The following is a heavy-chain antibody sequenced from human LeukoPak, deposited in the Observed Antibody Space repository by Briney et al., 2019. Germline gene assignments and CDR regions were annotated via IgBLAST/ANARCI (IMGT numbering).Heavy chain of an antibody. J-gene: IGHJ4*02. CDR3: ARVSGGYYYYFDY. Sequence: SETLSLTCTVSGGSISSYYWSWIRQPPGKGLEWIGYIYYSGSTNYNPSLKSRVTISVDTSKNQFSLKLSSVTAADTAVYYCARVSGGYYYYFDYWGQGTLVTVSS. CDR2: IYYSGST. CDR1: GGSISSYY. V-gene: IGHV4-59*01. D-gene: IGHD3-22*01.